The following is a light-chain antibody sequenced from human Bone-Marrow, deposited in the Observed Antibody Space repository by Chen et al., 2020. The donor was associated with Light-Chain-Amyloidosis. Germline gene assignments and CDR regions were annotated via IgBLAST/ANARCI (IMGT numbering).Light chain of an antibody. CDR3: QQYGTSPLT. V-gene: IGKV3-20*01. CDR2: GSS. Sequence: EIVLTQSPGTLSLYPGEGANLSCRASQTISSNYLTWYQQKFGQAPRLLIYGSSSRATGIPDRFTGSGSGTDFTLTINRLEPEDFAMYYCQQYGTSPLTFGGWTKVEIK. CDR1: QTISSNY. J-gene: IGKJ4*01.